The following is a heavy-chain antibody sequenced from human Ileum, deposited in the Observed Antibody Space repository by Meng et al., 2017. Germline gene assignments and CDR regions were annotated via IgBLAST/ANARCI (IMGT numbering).Heavy chain of an antibody. CDR2: TYYNGSP. CDR1: GGSISSSSHC. J-gene: IGHJ4*02. D-gene: IGHD3-10*01. CDR3: ARERRHYYGSGSFDY. Sequence: QLQLQESGPGLVKPSETLSLMCTVSGGSISSSSHCCDWIRQPPGKGLEWIGLTYYNGSPFYNPSLRSRVTISVDTSKDQFSLKLTSVTAADTAVYYCARERRHYYGSGSFDYWGQGILVTVSS. V-gene: IGHV4-39*07.